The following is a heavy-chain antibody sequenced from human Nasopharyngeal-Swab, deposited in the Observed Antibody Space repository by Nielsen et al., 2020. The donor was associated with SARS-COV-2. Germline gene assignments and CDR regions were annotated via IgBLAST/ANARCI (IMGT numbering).Heavy chain of an antibody. D-gene: IGHD6-19*01. J-gene: IGHJ4*02. CDR1: GFTFSGYS. Sequence: GGSLRLSCAASGFTFSGYSMSWVRQAPGKGLEWVANIKQDGSEKYYVDSVEGRFTISRDSAKNSLFLQMNSLRAEDTAVYYCARDSSGWYPDPDYWGQGTLVTVSS. V-gene: IGHV3-7*01. CDR2: IKQDGSEK. CDR3: ARDSSGWYPDPDY.